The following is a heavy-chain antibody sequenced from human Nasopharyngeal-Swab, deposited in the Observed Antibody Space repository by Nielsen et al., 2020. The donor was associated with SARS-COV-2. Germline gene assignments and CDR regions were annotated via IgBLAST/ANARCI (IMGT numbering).Heavy chain of an antibody. J-gene: IGHJ4*02. V-gene: IGHV1-46*01. Sequence: ASVKVSCKASGYIFSNYYIHWVRQAPGQGLEWLGVSNPTGDTNYAQKFRGRVTMTRDTSASTVYMHLSSLGSEDTAVYYCVRELHGGCFDYWGQGTLITVSS. D-gene: IGHD3-10*01. CDR2: SNPTGDT. CDR1: GYIFSNYY. CDR3: VRELHGGCFDY.